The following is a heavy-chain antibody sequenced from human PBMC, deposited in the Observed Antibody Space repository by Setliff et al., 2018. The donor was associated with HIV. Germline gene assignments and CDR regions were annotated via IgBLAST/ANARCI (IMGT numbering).Heavy chain of an antibody. J-gene: IGHJ5*02. V-gene: IGHV1-2*02. CDR1: GYTLTDLS. CDR2: INPNSGDT. Sequence: ASVKVSCKVYGYTLTDLSMHWVRQAPGQGLEWMGWINPNSGDTIYAQNFQGRVTMTRDTSIRTAYMELSRLRSDDTAVYYCAKTAMTGDPAIGRFDPWGQGTLVTVSS. CDR3: AKTAMTGDPAIGRFDP. D-gene: IGHD7-27*01.